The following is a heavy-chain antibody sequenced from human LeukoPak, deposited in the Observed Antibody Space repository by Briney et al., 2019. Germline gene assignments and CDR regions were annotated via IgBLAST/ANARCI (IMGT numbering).Heavy chain of an antibody. D-gene: IGHD2-2*02. CDR2: ISGEGGTT. V-gene: IGHV3-43*02. J-gene: IGHJ4*02. CDR1: GFTFDDYA. CDR3: AKVLYRGNYFAY. Sequence: PGGSLSLSCAASGFTFDDYAMHWVRQAPGKGLEWVSLISGEGGTTSYADSVKGRFTISRDNSKNSLYLQMNSLRTEDTALYYRAKVLYRGNYFAYWGQGTLVSVSS.